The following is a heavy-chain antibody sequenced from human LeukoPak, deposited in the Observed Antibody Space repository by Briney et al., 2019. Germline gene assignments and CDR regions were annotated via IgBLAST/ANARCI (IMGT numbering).Heavy chain of an antibody. J-gene: IGHJ6*02. V-gene: IGHV3-21*01. CDR1: GFTFSTYT. CDR2: ISGSSDYI. D-gene: IGHD5-18*01. Sequence: GGSLRLSCAAAGFTFSTYTMNWVRQAPGKGLEWVSSISGSSDYIFYADSVKGRFTISRDNAKNSLYLQMNSLRAEDTAVYYCARVGFQDTTMVNSYYYGMDVWGQGTTVTVSS. CDR3: ARVGFQDTTMVNSYYYGMDV.